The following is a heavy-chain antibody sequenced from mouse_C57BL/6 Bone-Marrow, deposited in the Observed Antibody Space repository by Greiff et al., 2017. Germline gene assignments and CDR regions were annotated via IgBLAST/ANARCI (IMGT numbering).Heavy chain of an antibody. D-gene: IGHD3-2*02. CDR1: GFNIKNSY. J-gene: IGHJ3*01. V-gene: IGHV14-3*01. CDR2: IDPANGNT. CDR3: ARTPDSAGYLAWFAY. Sequence: VQLQQSVAELVRPGASVKLSCTASGFNIKNSYMHWVKQRPEQGLEWIGRIDPANGNTKYAPKFQGKAPITAYTSSTTAYLQLSSRTSEDTSIYYCARTPDSAGYLAWFAYWGQGTLVTVSA.